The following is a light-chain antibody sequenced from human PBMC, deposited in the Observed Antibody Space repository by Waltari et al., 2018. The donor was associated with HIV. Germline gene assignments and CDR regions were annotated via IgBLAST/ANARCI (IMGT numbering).Light chain of an antibody. CDR1: QAISDY. Sequence: DIQMTQSPSSLSASVGDRVTITRRASQAISDYLAWYQQTPGKAPKLLVSAASRLESGVPSRFSGSGSGTEYTLTISSLQPEDFATYYCQQYHTVPYTFGPGAKVDI. CDR3: QQYHTVPYT. J-gene: IGKJ3*01. V-gene: IGKV1-NL1*01. CDR2: AAS.